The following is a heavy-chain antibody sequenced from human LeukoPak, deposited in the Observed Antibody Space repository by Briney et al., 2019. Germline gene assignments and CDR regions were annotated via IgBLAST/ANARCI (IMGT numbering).Heavy chain of an antibody. Sequence: SETLSLTCTVSGASMDGYFWSWIRQPPGKGLEWIGFIYSGGDTSYSPSLRSRLTIAVDTSKSQFSLKLYSVTAADTAVYYCARAGGSGWYGKLDPWGQGTLVTFSS. D-gene: IGHD6-19*01. J-gene: IGHJ5*02. CDR1: GASMDGYF. V-gene: IGHV4-4*09. CDR3: ARAGGSGWYGKLDP. CDR2: IYSGGDT.